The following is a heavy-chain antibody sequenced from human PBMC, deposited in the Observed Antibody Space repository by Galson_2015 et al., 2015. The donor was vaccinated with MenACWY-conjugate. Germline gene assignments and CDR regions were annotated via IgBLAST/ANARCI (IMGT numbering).Heavy chain of an antibody. CDR1: GFDFSNYA. D-gene: IGHD3-22*01. Sequence: SLRLSCAASGFDFSNYAMNWVRQAPGKGLEWVSYIGSSGTPIYYADSLKGRLTISRDNAKNSLYLQMNSLGAEDTAVYYCARDYNDSHSDYWGQGTLAPVSS. V-gene: IGHV3-48*03. CDR3: ARDYNDSHSDY. J-gene: IGHJ4*02. CDR2: IGSSGTPI.